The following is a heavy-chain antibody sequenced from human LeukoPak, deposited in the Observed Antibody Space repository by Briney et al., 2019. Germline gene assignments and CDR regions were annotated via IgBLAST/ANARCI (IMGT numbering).Heavy chain of an antibody. Sequence: GGSLRLSCAASGFTFSSYGMHWVRQAPGKGLEWVAVIWYDGSNKYYADSVKGRFTISRDNSKNTLYLQMNSLRAEDTAVYYCARVVVRYYDSSGYYYNWGQGTLVTVSS. D-gene: IGHD3-22*01. CDR1: GFTFSSYG. CDR3: ARVVVRYYDSSGYYYN. CDR2: IWYDGSNK. J-gene: IGHJ4*02. V-gene: IGHV3-33*01.